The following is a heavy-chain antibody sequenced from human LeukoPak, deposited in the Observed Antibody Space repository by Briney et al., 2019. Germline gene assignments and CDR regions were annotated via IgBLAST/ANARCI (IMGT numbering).Heavy chain of an antibody. V-gene: IGHV3-66*01. CDR1: GFTVSSNY. D-gene: IGHD3-10*01. CDR3: ARDLMVRGKGSGAFDI. Sequence: GGSLRLSCAASGFTVSSNYMSWVRQAPGKGLEWVSVIYSGGSTYYADSVKGRFTISRDNSKNTLYLQMNSLRAEDTAVYYCARDLMVRGKGSGAFDIWGQGTMVTVSS. CDR2: IYSGGST. J-gene: IGHJ3*02.